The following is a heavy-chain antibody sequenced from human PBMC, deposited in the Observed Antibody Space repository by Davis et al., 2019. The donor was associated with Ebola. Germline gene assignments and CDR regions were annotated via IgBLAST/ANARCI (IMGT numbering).Heavy chain of an antibody. CDR1: GFTFSGSA. J-gene: IGHJ4*02. CDR3: TSTVDTADY. D-gene: IGHD5-18*01. CDR2: IRSKANSYAT. Sequence: ESLKISCAASGFTFSGSAMHWVRQASGKGLEWVGRIRSKANSYATAYAASVKGRFTISRDDSKNTAYLQMNSLKTEDTAVYYCTSTVDTADYWGQGTLVTVSS. V-gene: IGHV3-73*01.